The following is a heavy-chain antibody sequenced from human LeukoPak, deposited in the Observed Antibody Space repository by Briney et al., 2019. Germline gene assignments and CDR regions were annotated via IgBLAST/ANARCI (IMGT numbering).Heavy chain of an antibody. CDR3: AREHTVTTDYDDYERQYYFDY. D-gene: IGHD4-17*01. V-gene: IGHV4-34*01. Sequence: TSETLSLTCAVYGGSFSGYYWSWIRQPPGKGLEWIGEINHSGSTNYNPSLKSRVTISVDTSKNQFSLKLSSVTAADTAVYYCAREHTVTTDYDDYERQYYFDYWGQGTLVTVSS. CDR2: INHSGST. J-gene: IGHJ4*02. CDR1: GGSFSGYY.